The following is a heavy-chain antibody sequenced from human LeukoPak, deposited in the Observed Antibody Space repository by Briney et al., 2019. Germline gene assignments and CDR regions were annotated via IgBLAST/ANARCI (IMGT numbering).Heavy chain of an antibody. D-gene: IGHD1-14*01. Sequence: GGSLRLSCAASGFTFNNYAMSWVRQAPGMGLEWVSTVSGSGASTYYADSVKGRFTISRDNSQNTLFLQMNSLRAEDTAVYYCAKNNEPGSQYFQPWGQGTRVTVSS. CDR1: GFTFNNYA. CDR2: VSGSGAST. V-gene: IGHV3-23*01. CDR3: AKNNEPGSQYFQP. J-gene: IGHJ1*01.